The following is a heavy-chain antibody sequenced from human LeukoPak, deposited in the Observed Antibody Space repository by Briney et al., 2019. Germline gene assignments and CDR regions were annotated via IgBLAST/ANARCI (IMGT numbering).Heavy chain of an antibody. CDR3: ARDATVVTEGYAFDI. V-gene: IGHV4-34*01. D-gene: IGHD4-23*01. CDR2: INHSGST. Sequence: SETLSLTCAVYGGSFSGYYWSWIRQPPGKGLEWIGEINHSGSTNYNPSLKSRVTISVDTSKNQFSLKLSSVTAADTAVYYCARDATVVTEGYAFDIWGQGTMVTVSS. CDR1: GGSFSGYY. J-gene: IGHJ3*02.